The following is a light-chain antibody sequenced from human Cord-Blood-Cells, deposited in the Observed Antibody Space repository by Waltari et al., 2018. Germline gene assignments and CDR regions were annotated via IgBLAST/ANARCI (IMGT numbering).Light chain of an antibody. Sequence: QSALTQPASVSGSPGQSITISCTGPSSAVGGSNHVSWYQQHPGKAPKLMIYEVSNRPSGVSNRFSGSKSGNTASLTISGLQAEDEADYYCSSYTSSSTLVFGTGTKVTVL. V-gene: IGLV2-14*01. CDR3: SSYTSSSTLV. J-gene: IGLJ1*01. CDR1: SSAVGGSNH. CDR2: EVS.